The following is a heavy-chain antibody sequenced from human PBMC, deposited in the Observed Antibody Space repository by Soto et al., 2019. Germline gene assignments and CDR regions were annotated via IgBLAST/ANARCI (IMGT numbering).Heavy chain of an antibody. D-gene: IGHD4-17*01. J-gene: IGHJ4*02. CDR1: GGSISSYY. CDR3: ARGLTTVTYDY. Sequence: SETLSLTCTVSGGSISSYYWSWIRQPPGKGLEWIGYIYYSGSTNYNPSLKSRVTISVDTSKNQFSLKLSSVTAADTAVYYCARGLTTVTYDYWGQGTLVTVSS. V-gene: IGHV4-59*01. CDR2: IYYSGST.